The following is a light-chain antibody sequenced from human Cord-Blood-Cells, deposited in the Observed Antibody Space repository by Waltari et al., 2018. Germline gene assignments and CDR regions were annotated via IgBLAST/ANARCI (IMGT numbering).Light chain of an antibody. CDR3: SSYTSSSTWV. V-gene: IGLV2-14*01. J-gene: IGLJ3*02. Sequence: QSALTQPASVSGSPGQSIPISCTGTRSDVGGYNYVSWYQQHPGKAPKLIIYDVSNRHAGVSIRFSGSKSGYTASLTISGRQAEDEADYYCSSYTSSSTWVFCGGTKLTVL. CDR1: RSDVGGYNY. CDR2: DVS.